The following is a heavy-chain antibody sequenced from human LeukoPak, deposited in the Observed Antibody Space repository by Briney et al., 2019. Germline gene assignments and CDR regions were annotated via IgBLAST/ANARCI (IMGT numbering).Heavy chain of an antibody. V-gene: IGHV1-8*03. Sequence: ASVKVSCKASGYTFTSYDINWVRPATGQGLEWMGWMNPNSGNTGYAQKFQGRVTITRNTSISTAYMELSSLRSEDTGVYYCASTTGVFGAFDIWGQGTMVTVSS. CDR3: ASTTGVFGAFDI. D-gene: IGHD4-23*01. J-gene: IGHJ3*02. CDR2: MNPNSGNT. CDR1: GYTFTSYD.